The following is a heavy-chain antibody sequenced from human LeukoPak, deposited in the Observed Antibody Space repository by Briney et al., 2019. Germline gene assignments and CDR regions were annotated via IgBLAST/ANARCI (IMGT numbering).Heavy chain of an antibody. D-gene: IGHD4-11*01. CDR3: ASTTVTPGGYYYYYYMDV. V-gene: IGHV4-61*08. CDR1: GGSLSSGGYY. J-gene: IGHJ6*03. CDR2: IYYSGST. Sequence: SQTLSLTCTVSGGSLSSGGYYWSWIRQPPGKGLEWIGYIYYSGSTNYNPSLKSRVTISVDTSKNQFSLKLSSVTAADTAVYYCASTTVTPGGYYYYYYMDVWGKGTTVTVSS.